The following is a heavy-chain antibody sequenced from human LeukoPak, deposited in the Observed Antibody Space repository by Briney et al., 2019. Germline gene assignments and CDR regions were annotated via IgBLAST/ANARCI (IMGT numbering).Heavy chain of an antibody. J-gene: IGHJ4*02. CDR3: AKDNGYNWNYNTLGY. Sequence: GGSLRLSCAASGFIVSSNYMSWVRQAPGKGLEWVSVIYSGGRTYYADSVKGRFTISRDTSKNTLYLQMNSLRAEDTAVYYCAKDNGYNWNYNTLGYWGQGTLVTVSS. D-gene: IGHD1-7*01. CDR1: GFIVSSNY. CDR2: IYSGGRT. V-gene: IGHV3-53*01.